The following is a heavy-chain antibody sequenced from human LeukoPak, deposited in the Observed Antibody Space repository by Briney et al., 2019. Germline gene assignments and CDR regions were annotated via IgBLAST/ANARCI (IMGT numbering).Heavy chain of an antibody. D-gene: IGHD2/OR15-2a*01. CDR3: ARVLSPGAFDI. Sequence: GASVKVSCKAAGGTFISYAISWVRQAPGQGLEWMGGIIPIFGTANYAQKFQGKVTITADESTSTADMELSSLRSEDTAVYYCARVLSPGAFDIWGQGTMVTVSS. CDR2: IIPIFGTA. CDR1: GGTFISYA. J-gene: IGHJ3*02. V-gene: IGHV1-69*13.